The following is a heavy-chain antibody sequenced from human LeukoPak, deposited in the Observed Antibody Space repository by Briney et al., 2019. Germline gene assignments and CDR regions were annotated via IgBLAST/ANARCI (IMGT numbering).Heavy chain of an antibody. CDR2: IYYSGST. Sequence: SETLSLTCTVSGGSISSYYWSWIRQPPGKGLEWIGYIYYSGSTNYNPSLKSRVTISVDTSKNQFSLKLSCVTAADTAVYYCARDSPRSGWYNYWGQGTVVTVSS. CDR3: ARDSPRSGWYNY. V-gene: IGHV4-59*01. CDR1: GGSISSYY. D-gene: IGHD6-19*01. J-gene: IGHJ4*02.